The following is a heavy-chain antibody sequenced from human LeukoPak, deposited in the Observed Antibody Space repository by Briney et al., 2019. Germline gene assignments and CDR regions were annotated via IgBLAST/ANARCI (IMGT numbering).Heavy chain of an antibody. V-gene: IGHV3-23*01. D-gene: IGHD2-2*01. J-gene: IGHJ4*02. CDR1: GFTFINYG. CDR2: PSGSGGST. Sequence: GGSLRLSCAASGFTFINYGMSWVRQAPGRGLEWVSAPSGSGGSTYYADSVKGRFTISRDNSKNTLYLQMNSLRAEDTAVYYCAKDRTDIVVVPATINYNWGQGTLVTVSS. CDR3: AKDRTDIVVVPATINYN.